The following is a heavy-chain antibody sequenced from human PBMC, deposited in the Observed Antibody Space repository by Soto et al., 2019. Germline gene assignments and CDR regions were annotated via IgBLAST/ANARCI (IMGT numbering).Heavy chain of an antibody. CDR2: IYHSGST. Sequence: SETLSLTCAVSGGSISSGGYSWSWIRQPPGKGLEWIGYIYHSGSTYYNPSLKSRVTISVDRSKNQFSLKLSSVTAADTAVYYCAKGDGVYYDSSGSPGVPYWGQGTLVTVSS. D-gene: IGHD3-22*01. CDR1: GGSISSGGYS. V-gene: IGHV4-30-2*01. J-gene: IGHJ4*02. CDR3: AKGDGVYYDSSGSPGVPY.